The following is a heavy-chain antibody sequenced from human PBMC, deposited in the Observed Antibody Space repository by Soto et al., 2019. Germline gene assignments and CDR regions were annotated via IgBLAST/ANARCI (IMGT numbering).Heavy chain of an antibody. V-gene: IGHV3-23*01. J-gene: IGHJ4*02. CDR3: AKDRQYYDFWSGFDY. D-gene: IGHD3-3*01. Sequence: GGSLRLSCAASGFTFSSYAMSWVRQAPGKGLEWVSAISGSGGSTYYADSVKGRFTISRDNSKNTLYLQMNSLRAEDTAVYYCAKDRQYYDFWSGFDYCXQGTLVTVSS. CDR1: GFTFSSYA. CDR2: ISGSGGST.